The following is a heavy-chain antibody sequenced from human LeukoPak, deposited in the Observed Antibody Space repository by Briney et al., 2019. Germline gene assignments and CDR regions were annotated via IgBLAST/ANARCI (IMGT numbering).Heavy chain of an antibody. CDR3: ARDDGGPNDAFDI. Sequence: SETLSLTCTVSGGSISSTSYYWSWIRQPPGKGLEWIGYIYYSGSTNYNPSLKSRVTISVDTSKNQFSLKLSSVTAADTAVYYCARDDGGPNDAFDIWGQGTMVTVSS. D-gene: IGHD4-23*01. CDR1: GGSISSTSYY. J-gene: IGHJ3*02. V-gene: IGHV4-61*01. CDR2: IYYSGST.